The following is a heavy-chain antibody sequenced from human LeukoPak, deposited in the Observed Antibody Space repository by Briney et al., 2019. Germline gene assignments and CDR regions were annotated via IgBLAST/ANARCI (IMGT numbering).Heavy chain of an antibody. CDR2: ISVSGSST. J-gene: IGHJ6*02. Sequence: PGGSLRLSCAAPGFTFSGYAMSWVRQAPGMGLEWVSGISVSGSSTIYADSVKGRFTISRDNSKNTLFLQMNSLRADDTAVYYCAKGRGSSWYKGLDVWGRGTTVTVSS. CDR1: GFTFSGYA. D-gene: IGHD6-13*01. CDR3: AKGRGSSWYKGLDV. V-gene: IGHV3-23*01.